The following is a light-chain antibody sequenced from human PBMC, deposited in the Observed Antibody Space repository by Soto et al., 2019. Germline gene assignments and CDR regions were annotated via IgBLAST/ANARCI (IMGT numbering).Light chain of an antibody. CDR3: QTWGTGPLV. CDR1: SGHSSYA. V-gene: IGLV4-69*01. Sequence: QSVLTQSPSASASLGASVKLTCTLSSGHSSYAIAWHQQQPEKGPRYLMKLNSDGSHSKGDGIPDRFSGSSSGAERYLTISRLQSEDEADYYCQTWGTGPLVFGGGTQLTVL. J-gene: IGLJ2*01. CDR2: LNSDGSH.